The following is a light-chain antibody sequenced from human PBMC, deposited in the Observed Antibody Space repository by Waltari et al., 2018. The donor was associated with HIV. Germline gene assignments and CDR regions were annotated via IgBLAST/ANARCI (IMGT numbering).Light chain of an antibody. Sequence: HSALTQPASVSGSPGQSIAISCTGTGHDVGGYAYVSWYQHHPRNAPKLILYDVKIRPAGVSYRISGSESGNTASRTVSGLQAEDEADYYCGSHSTDTTLVFGGGTKLTV. J-gene: IGLJ2*01. V-gene: IGLV2-14*03. CDR1: GHDVGGYAY. CDR3: GSHSTDTTLV. CDR2: DVK.